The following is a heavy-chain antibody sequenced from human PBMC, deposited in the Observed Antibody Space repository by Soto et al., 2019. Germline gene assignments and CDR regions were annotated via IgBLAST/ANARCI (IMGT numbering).Heavy chain of an antibody. CDR1: VFTVSSKY. Sequence: EVQLVESGGGLIQPGGSLRLSCAACVFTVSSKYMRWVRQARGKGLEWVSVIYSGGSTYYADSVKGRFTISRDNSKNTLYLQMNSLRAEDTAVYYCARDGSMVRGVNAFDIWGQGTMVTVSS. J-gene: IGHJ3*02. CDR3: ARDGSMVRGVNAFDI. V-gene: IGHV3-53*01. CDR2: IYSGGST. D-gene: IGHD3-10*01.